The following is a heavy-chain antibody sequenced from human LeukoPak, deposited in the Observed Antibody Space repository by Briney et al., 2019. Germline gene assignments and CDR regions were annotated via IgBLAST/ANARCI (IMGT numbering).Heavy chain of an antibody. D-gene: IGHD1-26*01. Sequence: ASVKVSCKASGYTFTDYYMHWVRQAPGQGLEWMGWINPHSGGTDHAQKFQGRVTMTRDTSISTAYMELSRLRSDDTAVYYCAREESIGSYQFLHDYWGQGTLVTVSS. V-gene: IGHV1-2*02. CDR1: GYTFTDYY. CDR2: INPHSGGT. J-gene: IGHJ4*02. CDR3: AREESIGSYQFLHDY.